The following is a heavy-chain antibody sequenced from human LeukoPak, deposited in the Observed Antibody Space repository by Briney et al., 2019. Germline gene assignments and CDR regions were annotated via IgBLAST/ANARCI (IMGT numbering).Heavy chain of an antibody. CDR1: GFTFSSYA. V-gene: IGHV3-30*04. D-gene: IGHD3-10*02. J-gene: IGHJ6*04. CDR3: AELGITMIGGV. CDR2: ISYDGSNK. Sequence: GGSLRLSCAASGFTFSSYAMHWVRQAPGKGLEWVAVISYDGSNKYYADSVKGRFTISRDNAKNSLYLQMNGLRAEDTAVHYCAELGITMIGGVWGKGTTVTISS.